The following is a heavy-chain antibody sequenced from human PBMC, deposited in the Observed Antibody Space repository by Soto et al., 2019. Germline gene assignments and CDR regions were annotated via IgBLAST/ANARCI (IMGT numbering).Heavy chain of an antibody. CDR3: AKDMAPGIAARLLDY. J-gene: IGHJ4*02. CDR2: ISWNSGSI. D-gene: IGHD6-6*01. CDR1: GFTFDDYA. Sequence: PGGSLRLSCAASGFTFDDYAMHWVRQAPGKGLEWVSGISWNSGSIGYADSVKGRFTISRDNAKNSLYLQMNSLRAEDTALYYCAKDMAPGIAARLLDYWGQGTLVTVSS. V-gene: IGHV3-9*01.